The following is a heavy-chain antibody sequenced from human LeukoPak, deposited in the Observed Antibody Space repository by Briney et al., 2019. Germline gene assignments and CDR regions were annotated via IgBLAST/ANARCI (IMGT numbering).Heavy chain of an antibody. J-gene: IGHJ4*02. CDR2: IIPIFGTA. D-gene: IGHD1-1*01. CDR1: GGTFSSYA. CDR3: ARGMEGHRYFDY. Sequence: SVKVSCKASGGTFSSYAISWVRQAPGQGLEWMGGIIPIFGTANYAQKFQGRVTITADKSTSTAYMELSSLRSEDTAVYYCARGMEGHRYFDYWGQGTLVTVSS. V-gene: IGHV1-69*06.